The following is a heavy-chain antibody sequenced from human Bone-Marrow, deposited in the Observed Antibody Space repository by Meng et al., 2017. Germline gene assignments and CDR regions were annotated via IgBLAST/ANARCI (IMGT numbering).Heavy chain of an antibody. CDR2: IGTAGDT. CDR3: ARVEYSSSWYFLGGGPYNWFDP. CDR1: GFTFSSYD. V-gene: IGHV3-13*01. J-gene: IGHJ5*02. D-gene: IGHD6-13*01. Sequence: GESLKISCAASGFTFSSYDMHWVRQATGKGLEWVSAIGTAGDTYYPGSVKGRFTISRENAKNTLYLQMNSLRAEDTAVYYCARVEYSSSWYFLGGGPYNWFDPWGQGTLVTVSS.